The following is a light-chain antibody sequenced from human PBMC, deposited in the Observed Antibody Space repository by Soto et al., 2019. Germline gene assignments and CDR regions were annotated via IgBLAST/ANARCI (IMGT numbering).Light chain of an antibody. CDR3: LQDYNYPWT. CDR2: GAS. CDR1: QSVGGD. Sequence: IVMTQSPATLSVSPWERAILSCRASQSVGGDLAWYQRKPGQAPRLLIYGASTRATGIPARFSGSGSGTEFTLTISSLQPEDFATYYCLQDYNYPWTFGQGTKVDIK. J-gene: IGKJ1*01. V-gene: IGKV3-15*01.